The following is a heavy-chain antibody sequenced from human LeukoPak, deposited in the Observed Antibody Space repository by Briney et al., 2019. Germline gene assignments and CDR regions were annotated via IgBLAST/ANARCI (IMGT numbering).Heavy chain of an antibody. V-gene: IGHV1-69*05. J-gene: IGHJ4*02. D-gene: IGHD2-2*01. CDR2: IIPLFGTA. Sequence: SVKVSCKVSGGSFSSYAISWVRQAPGQGLEWMGGIIPLFGTANYAQKFQGRVTVTTDESTSTAYMELCTLRSEDTAMYYCARADCSTTSCYAYGFFDYWGQGTLVTVSS. CDR3: ARADCSTTSCYAYGFFDY. CDR1: GGSFSSYA.